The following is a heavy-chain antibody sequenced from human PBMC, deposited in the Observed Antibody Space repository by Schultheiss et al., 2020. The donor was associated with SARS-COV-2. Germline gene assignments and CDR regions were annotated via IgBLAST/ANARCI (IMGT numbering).Heavy chain of an antibody. CDR3: ARDYCSGGSCYDY. CDR2: IYYSGST. V-gene: IGHV4-59*01. J-gene: IGHJ4*02. CDR1: GGSISSYY. Sequence: SETLSLTCTVSGGSISSYYWSWIRQPPGKGLEWIGYIYYSGSTNYNPSLKSRVTTSVDTSKNQFSLKLSSVTAADTAVYYCARDYCSGGSCYDYWGQGTLVTVSS. D-gene: IGHD2-15*01.